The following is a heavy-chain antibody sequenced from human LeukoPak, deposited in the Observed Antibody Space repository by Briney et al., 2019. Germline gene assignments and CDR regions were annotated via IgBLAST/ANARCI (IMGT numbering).Heavy chain of an antibody. CDR1: GGSINSNDYY. CDR3: ARRRIVATLDY. CDR2: IYYSRTT. Sequence: SETLSLTCTVSGGSINSNDYYWAWIRPPPGKGLEWIGSIYYSRTTFYNPSLKSRVTISADSSKKQFSLNLNSVTAADTAVYYCARRRIVATLDYWGQGTLVTVSS. V-gene: IGHV4-39*01. J-gene: IGHJ4*02. D-gene: IGHD5-12*01.